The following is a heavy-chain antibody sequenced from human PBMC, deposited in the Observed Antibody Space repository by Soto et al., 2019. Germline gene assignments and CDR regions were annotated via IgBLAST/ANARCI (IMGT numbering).Heavy chain of an antibody. CDR2: IYSGGST. CDR3: ASVYYGSGSSVFDY. D-gene: IGHD3-10*01. CDR1: GFTVSSNY. J-gene: IGHJ4*02. Sequence: GGSLRLSCAASGFTVSSNYMSWVRQAPGKGLEWVSVIYSGGSTYYADSVKGRFTISRDNSKNTLYLQMNSLRAEDTAVYYCASVYYGSGSSVFDYWGQGTLVTVSS. V-gene: IGHV3-53*01.